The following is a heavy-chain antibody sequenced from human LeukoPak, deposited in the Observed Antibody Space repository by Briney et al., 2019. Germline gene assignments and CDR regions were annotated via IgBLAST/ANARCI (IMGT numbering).Heavy chain of an antibody. V-gene: IGHV3-7*01. CDR2: IKQDGSEK. J-gene: IGHJ3*02. D-gene: IGHD3-22*01. CDR3: ARNYYDSSGYYHVRGSGAFDI. Sequence: GGSLRLSCAASGFTFSRYWMSWVRQAPRKGLEWVANIKQDGSEKNYVDSVKGRFTISRDNAKNSLYLQMNSLRAEDTAVYYCARNYYDSSGYYHVRGSGAFDIWGQGTMVTVSS. CDR1: GFTFSRYW.